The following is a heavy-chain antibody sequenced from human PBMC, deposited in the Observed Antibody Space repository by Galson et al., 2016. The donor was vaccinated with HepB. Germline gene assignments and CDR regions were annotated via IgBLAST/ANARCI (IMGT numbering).Heavy chain of an antibody. CDR3: AGSGYDYGDPGDAFAF. Sequence: SVKVSCKASGYTFTYRYLHWVRQAPGQALEWMGWITPFNGNTNYAQKFQDRVTITRDRSENTASMELSSLRSEDSAIYYCAGSGYDYGDPGDAFAFWGQGTRVTVSS. CDR1: GYTFTYRY. CDR2: ITPFNGNT. J-gene: IGHJ3*01. D-gene: IGHD4-17*01. V-gene: IGHV1-45*02.